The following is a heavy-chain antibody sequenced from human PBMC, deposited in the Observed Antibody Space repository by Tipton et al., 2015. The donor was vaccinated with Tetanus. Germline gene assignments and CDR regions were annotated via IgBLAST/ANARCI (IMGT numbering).Heavy chain of an antibody. CDR2: IYSSGST. D-gene: IGHD6-6*01. CDR3: ARDQARGARGWNFFDY. CDR1: GGSISSGGYY. V-gene: IGHV4-31*03. Sequence: GLVKPSQTLSLTCTVSGGSISSGGYYWSWIRQHPGKGLEWIGDIYSSGSTYYNPSLKSRVTISVDTSKNQFSLRLNSVTAADTAVYYCARDQARGARGWNFFDYWGQGALVTVSS. J-gene: IGHJ4*02.